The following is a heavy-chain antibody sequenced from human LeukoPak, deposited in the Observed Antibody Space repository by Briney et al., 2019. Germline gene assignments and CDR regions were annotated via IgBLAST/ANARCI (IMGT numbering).Heavy chain of an antibody. D-gene: IGHD6-19*01. V-gene: IGHV3-11*01. Sequence: PGGSLRLSCAASGFTFSDYYMSWIRQAPGKGLEWVSYISSSGSTKHYADSVKGRFTTSRDNAKDSLYLQMNSLRAEDTAVYYCAREAYSSGWPDYWGQGTLVTVSS. CDR1: GFTFSDYY. CDR3: AREAYSSGWPDY. CDR2: ISSSGSTK. J-gene: IGHJ4*02.